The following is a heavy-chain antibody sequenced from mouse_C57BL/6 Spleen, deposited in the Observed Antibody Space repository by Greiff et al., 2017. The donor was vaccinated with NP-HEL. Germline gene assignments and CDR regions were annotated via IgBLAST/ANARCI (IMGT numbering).Heavy chain of an antibody. CDR1: GYTFTSYW. V-gene: IGHV1-64*01. CDR3: ANFYYEYDVYYAMDY. Sequence: QVQLQQPGAELVKPGASVKLSCKASGYTFTSYWMHWVKQRPGQGLEWIGMIHPNSGSTNYNEKFQSKATLTVDKSSSTAYMQLSSLTSEDSAVYYCANFYYEYDVYYAMDYWGQGTSVTVSS. J-gene: IGHJ4*01. D-gene: IGHD2-4*01. CDR2: IHPNSGST.